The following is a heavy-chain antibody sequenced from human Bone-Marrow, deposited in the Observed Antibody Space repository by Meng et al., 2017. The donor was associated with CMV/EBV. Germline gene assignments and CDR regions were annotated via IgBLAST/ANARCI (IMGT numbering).Heavy chain of an antibody. D-gene: IGHD1-14*01. Sequence: ASVKVSCKASGYTFTSYDINWVRQATGQGLEWMGWMNPNSGNTGYAQKFQGRVTMTRNTSISTAYMELSSLRSEDTAVYYCARGAEPTGLGAFDIWGQGTMVTVSS. CDR2: MNPNSGNT. V-gene: IGHV1-8*01. CDR1: GYTFTSYD. J-gene: IGHJ3*02. CDR3: ARGAEPTGLGAFDI.